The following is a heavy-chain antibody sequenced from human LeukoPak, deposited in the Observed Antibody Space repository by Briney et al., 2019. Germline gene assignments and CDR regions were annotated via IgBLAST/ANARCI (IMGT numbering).Heavy chain of an antibody. D-gene: IGHD3-22*01. Sequence: EASVKVSCKASAYSFTDYYIHWVRQAPGQGLEWMGRINPNTGVTDYAQIFKGRVTMTRDTSISTAYMELSRLGSDDTAVYYCARPSPTYYFDSSGYYYGDYWGQGTLVTVSS. CDR3: ARPSPTYYFDSSGYYYGDY. V-gene: IGHV1-2*06. CDR2: INPNTGVT. J-gene: IGHJ4*02. CDR1: AYSFTDYY.